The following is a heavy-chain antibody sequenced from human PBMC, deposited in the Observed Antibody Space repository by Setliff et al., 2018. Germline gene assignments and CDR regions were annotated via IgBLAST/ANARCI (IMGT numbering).Heavy chain of an antibody. CDR3: ARDAKYSGSYY. J-gene: IGHJ4*02. V-gene: IGHV4-38-2*02. CDR1: GYSISSGYY. D-gene: IGHD1-26*01. CDR2: IYHSGST. Sequence: KTSETLSLTCTVSGYSISSGYYWGWIRQPPGKGLEWIGSIYHSGSTYYNPSLKSRVTISVDTSKNQFSLKLSSVTAADTAVYYCARDAKYSGSYYWGQGTLVTVSS.